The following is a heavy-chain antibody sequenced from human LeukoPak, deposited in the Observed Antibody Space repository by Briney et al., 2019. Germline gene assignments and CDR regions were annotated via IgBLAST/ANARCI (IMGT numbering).Heavy chain of an antibody. Sequence: GASVKVSCKASGYTFTSYYMHWVRQAPGQGLEWMGIINPSGGSTSYAQKFQGRVTVTRDTSTSTVYMELSSLRSEDTAVYYCARDCYDFWSGYEEYYFDYWGQGTLVTVSS. J-gene: IGHJ4*02. V-gene: IGHV1-46*01. CDR2: INPSGGST. CDR1: GYTFTSYY. D-gene: IGHD3-3*01. CDR3: ARDCYDFWSGYEEYYFDY.